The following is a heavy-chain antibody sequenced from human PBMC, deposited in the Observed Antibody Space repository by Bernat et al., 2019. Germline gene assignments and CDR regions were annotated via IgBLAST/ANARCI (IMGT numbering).Heavy chain of an antibody. V-gene: IGHV1-18*04. CDR2: ISGYNGNT. CDR3: AREDSSGYPTLYCFEY. D-gene: IGHD3-22*01. Sequence: QVQLVQSGAEVKKPGASVKVSCKASGYTLTSYGISWVRQAPGQGLEWMGWISGYNGNTKYAQKLQGRVTMTTDTSTSTAYMELRSLRSDDTAVYYCAREDSSGYPTLYCFEYWGQGTLVTVS. CDR1: GYTLTSYG. J-gene: IGHJ4*02.